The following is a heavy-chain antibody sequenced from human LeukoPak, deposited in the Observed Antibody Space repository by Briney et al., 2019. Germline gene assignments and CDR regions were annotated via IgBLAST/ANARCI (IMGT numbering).Heavy chain of an antibody. CDR2: IYSGGST. V-gene: IGHV3-53*01. D-gene: IGHD2-2*01. CDR1: GFTVSSNY. Sequence: PGGSLRLSCAASGFTVSSNYMSWVRQAPGKGLEWVSVIYSGGSTYYADSVKGRFTISRDNSKNTLYLQMHRLRPEDTAVYYCEREDIVVVLPAHRGFNYYYMAVWGKGPTVTVPS. CDR3: EREDIVVVLPAHRGFNYYYMAV. J-gene: IGHJ6*03.